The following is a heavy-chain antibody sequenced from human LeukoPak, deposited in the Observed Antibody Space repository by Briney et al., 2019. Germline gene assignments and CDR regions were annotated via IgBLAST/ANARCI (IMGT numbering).Heavy chain of an antibody. CDR1: GGTFSSYA. Sequence: GASVKVSCKASGGTFSSYAISWVRQAPGQGLEWMGGIIPIFGTANYAQKFQGRVTITADKSTSTAYIELSSLRSEDTAVYYCAREGRSRAFGIWGQGTMVTVSS. CDR2: IIPIFGTA. CDR3: AREGRSRAFGI. V-gene: IGHV1-69*06. J-gene: IGHJ3*02.